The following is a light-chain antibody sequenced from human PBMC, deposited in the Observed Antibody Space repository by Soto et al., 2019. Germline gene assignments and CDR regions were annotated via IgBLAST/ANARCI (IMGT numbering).Light chain of an antibody. V-gene: IGKV1-39*01. CDR1: QNIAYF. CDR3: QQSYSGLPLYT. CDR2: AAS. Sequence: DIQMTQSPSSLSASVGDRVTISCRASQNIAYFLNWYQQQAGKAPKLLSYAASSLQSGVPSRFSGSGSGTDFTLTISSLQPEDFATYYCQQSYSGLPLYTFGQGTKLEI. J-gene: IGKJ2*01.